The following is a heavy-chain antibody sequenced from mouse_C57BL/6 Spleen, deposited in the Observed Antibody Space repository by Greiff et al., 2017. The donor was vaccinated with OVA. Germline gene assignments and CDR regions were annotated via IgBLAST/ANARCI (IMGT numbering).Heavy chain of an antibody. Sequence: EVQRVESEGGLVQPGSSMKLSCTASGFTFSDYYMAWVRQVPEKGLEWVANINYDGSSTYYLDSLKSRFIISRDNAKNILYLQMSSLKSEDTATYYCARVDGYWVFDYWGQGTTLTVSS. J-gene: IGHJ2*01. V-gene: IGHV5-16*01. CDR3: ARVDGYWVFDY. D-gene: IGHD2-3*01. CDR2: INYDGSST. CDR1: GFTFSDYY.